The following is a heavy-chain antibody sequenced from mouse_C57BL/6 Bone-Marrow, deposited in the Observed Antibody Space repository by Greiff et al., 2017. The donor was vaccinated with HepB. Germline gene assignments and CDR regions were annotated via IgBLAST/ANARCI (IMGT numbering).Heavy chain of an antibody. Sequence: EVMLVESGGGLVKPGGSLKLSCAASGFTFSSYAMSWVRQTPEKRLEWVATISDGGSYTYYPDNVKGRFTISRDNAKNNLYLQMSHLKSEDTAMYYCARDAGTTVVDPWYFDVWGTGTTVTVSS. CDR1: GFTFSSYA. V-gene: IGHV5-4*01. CDR3: ARDAGTTVVDPWYFDV. CDR2: ISDGGSYT. D-gene: IGHD1-1*01. J-gene: IGHJ1*03.